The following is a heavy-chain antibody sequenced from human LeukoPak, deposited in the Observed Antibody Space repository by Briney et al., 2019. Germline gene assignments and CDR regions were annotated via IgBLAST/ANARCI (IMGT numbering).Heavy chain of an antibody. Sequence: ASVKVSCKASGYTFTGYYMHWVRQAPGQGLEWMGWINPNSGGTNYAQKFQGRVTMTRDTSISTAYMELSRLRSDDTAVYYCAKGREYVDFFDYWSQGTLVTVSS. D-gene: IGHD3-10*01. V-gene: IGHV1-2*02. CDR2: INPNSGGT. CDR3: AKGREYVDFFDY. CDR1: GYTFTGYY. J-gene: IGHJ4*02.